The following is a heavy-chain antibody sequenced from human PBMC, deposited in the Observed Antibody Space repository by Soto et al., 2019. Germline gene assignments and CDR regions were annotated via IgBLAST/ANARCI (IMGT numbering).Heavy chain of an antibody. D-gene: IGHD3-10*01. CDR1: GGSISSGGYY. CDR3: AGFYMVRGVMGAFDI. CDR2: IYYIGST. Sequence: QVQLQESGPGLVKPSQTLSLTCTVSGGSISSGGYYWSWIRQHPGKGLEWIGYIYYIGSTYYNPSLKSRVSISVDTSKNQFSLKLSSVTAADTAVYYCAGFYMVRGVMGAFDIWGQGTMVTVSS. V-gene: IGHV4-31*03. J-gene: IGHJ3*02.